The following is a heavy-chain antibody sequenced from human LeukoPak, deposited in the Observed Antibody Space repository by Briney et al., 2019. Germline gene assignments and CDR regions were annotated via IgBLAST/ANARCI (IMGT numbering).Heavy chain of an antibody. CDR1: GGSISSSGYY. Sequence: SETLSLTCTVSGGSISSSGYYWGWVRQPPGKGLEWIGSVDSGGGSHYNPSLKSRVTTSRDTSKNQVSLRLISVTAADTALYYCARDRGNWDIDYWGQGTLVTVSS. V-gene: IGHV4-39*07. CDR2: VDSGGGS. D-gene: IGHD7-27*01. J-gene: IGHJ4*02. CDR3: ARDRGNWDIDY.